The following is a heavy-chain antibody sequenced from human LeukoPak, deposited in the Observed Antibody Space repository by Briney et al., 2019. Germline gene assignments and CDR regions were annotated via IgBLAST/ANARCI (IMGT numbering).Heavy chain of an antibody. Sequence: ASVKVSCKVSGYTLTELSMHWVRQAPGKGLEWMGGFDPEDGETIYAQKFQGRVTMTEDTSTDTAYMELSSLRSEDTAVYYCATGDPYCSSTSCYTGFDPWGQGTLVTVSS. CDR2: FDPEDGET. J-gene: IGHJ5*02. V-gene: IGHV1-24*01. CDR3: ATGDPYCSSTSCYTGFDP. CDR1: GYTLTELS. D-gene: IGHD2-2*02.